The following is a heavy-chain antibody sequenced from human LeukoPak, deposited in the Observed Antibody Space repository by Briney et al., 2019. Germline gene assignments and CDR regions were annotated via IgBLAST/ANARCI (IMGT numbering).Heavy chain of an antibody. J-gene: IGHJ4*02. D-gene: IGHD3-10*01. CDR1: GGSISSGGYY. CDR3: ARGHIVVRGVPFDY. Sequence: PSETLSLTCTVSGGSISSGGYYWSWLRQHPGTGLEWIGYIYYSGSTYYNPSLKSRVTISVDTSKNQFSLKLSSVTAADTAMYYCARGHIVVRGVPFDYWGQGTLVTVSS. CDR2: IYYSGST. V-gene: IGHV4-31*03.